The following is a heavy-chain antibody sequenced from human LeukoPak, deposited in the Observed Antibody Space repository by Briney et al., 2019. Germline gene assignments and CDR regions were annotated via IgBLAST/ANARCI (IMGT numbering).Heavy chain of an antibody. CDR3: ARRAYEALHFDY. J-gene: IGHJ4*02. D-gene: IGHD5-12*01. Sequence: ASVKVSCKASGYTFTSYDINWVRQATGQGLERMGWMNPNSGNTGYAQKFQGRVTITRNTSISTAYMELSSLRSEDTAVYYCARRAYEALHFDYWGQGTLVTVSS. CDR2: MNPNSGNT. CDR1: GYTFTSYD. V-gene: IGHV1-8*03.